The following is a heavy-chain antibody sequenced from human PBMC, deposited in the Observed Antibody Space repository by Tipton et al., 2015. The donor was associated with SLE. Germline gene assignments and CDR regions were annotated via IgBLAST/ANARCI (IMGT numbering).Heavy chain of an antibody. CDR2: ISSSSSTK. J-gene: IGHJ4*02. V-gene: IGHV3-48*01. D-gene: IGHD1-26*01. Sequence: GSLRLSCAASGFTFSSYSMNWVRQAPGKGLEWVSYISSSSSTKYYADSVKGRFTISRDNSKNTLYLQMNSLRAEDTAVYYCAKDPAGGAGYFDYWGQGTLVTVSS. CDR1: GFTFSSYS. CDR3: AKDPAGGAGYFDY.